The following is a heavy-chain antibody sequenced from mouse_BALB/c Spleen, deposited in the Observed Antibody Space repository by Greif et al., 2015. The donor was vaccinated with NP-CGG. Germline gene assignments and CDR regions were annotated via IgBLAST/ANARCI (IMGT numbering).Heavy chain of an antibody. Sequence: QVQLQQSGAELAKPGASVKMSRKASGYTFTSYWMHWVKQRPGQGLEWIGYINPSTGYTEYNQKFKDKATLTADKSSSTAYMQLSSLTSEDSAVYYCANYYGSSYYFDYWGQGTTLTVSS. CDR3: ANYYGSSYYFDY. CDR2: INPSTGYT. V-gene: IGHV1-7*01. CDR1: GYTFTSYW. J-gene: IGHJ2*01. D-gene: IGHD1-1*01.